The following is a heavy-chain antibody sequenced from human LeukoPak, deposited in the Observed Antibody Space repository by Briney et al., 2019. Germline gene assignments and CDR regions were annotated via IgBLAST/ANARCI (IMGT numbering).Heavy chain of an antibody. CDR3: ARGDGDDILTDPNGGFDY. V-gene: IGHV4-61*02. Sequence: PSQTLSLTCTVSGGSISSGSYYWSWIRQPAGKGLEWIGRICTSGSTNYNPSLKSRVTISVDTSKNQFSLKLSSVTAADTAVYYCARGDGDDILTDPNGGFDYWGQGTLVTVSS. CDR1: GGSISSGSYY. CDR2: ICTSGST. D-gene: IGHD3-9*01. J-gene: IGHJ4*02.